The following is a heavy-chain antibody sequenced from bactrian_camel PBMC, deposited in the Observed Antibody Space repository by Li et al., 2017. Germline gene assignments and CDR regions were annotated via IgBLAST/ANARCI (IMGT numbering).Heavy chain of an antibody. CDR1: AYFYC. V-gene: IGHV3S54*01. J-gene: IGHJ4*01. CDR2: IYTGGGGR. CDR3: GLHRIP. D-gene: IGHD3*01. Sequence: HVQLVESGGGSVQAGGRLRLSCVASAYFYCMGWFRQAPGKEREVVAVIYTGGGGRYDYADSVKGRFTISLDNVAKMMFLECTTVVYPPRSGVPSGLHRIPIGARGPRSPSP.